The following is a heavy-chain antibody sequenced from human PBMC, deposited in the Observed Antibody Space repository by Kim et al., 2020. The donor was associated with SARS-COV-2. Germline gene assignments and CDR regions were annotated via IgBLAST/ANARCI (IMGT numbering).Heavy chain of an antibody. CDR2: ISYDGSNK. J-gene: IGHJ4*02. Sequence: GGSLRLSCAASGFTFSSYAMHWVRQAPGKGLEWVAVISYDGSNKYYADSVKGRFTISRDNSKNTLYLQMNSLRAEDTAVYYCARGPLFRYSSGWFDYWGQGTLVTVSS. CDR3: ARGPLFRYSSGWFDY. V-gene: IGHV3-30*04. D-gene: IGHD6-19*01. CDR1: GFTFSSYA.